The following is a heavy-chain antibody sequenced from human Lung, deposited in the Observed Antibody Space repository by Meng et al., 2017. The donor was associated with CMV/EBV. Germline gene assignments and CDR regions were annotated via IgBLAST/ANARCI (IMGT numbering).Heavy chain of an antibody. CDR1: GGSISTYY. V-gene: IGHV4-59*08. CDR3: ARHQNGGTYPLDY. CDR2: NYYSGST. J-gene: IGHJ4*02. Sequence: VQLEASGPGLVKPSETLSLTCAVPGGSISTYYRSWIRQPPGKGLEWIGNNYYSGSTNYNPSLASRVTISVDSSKNQFSLKLSSVTAADTAVYYCARHQNGGTYPLDYWGQGTLVTVSS. D-gene: IGHD3-16*02.